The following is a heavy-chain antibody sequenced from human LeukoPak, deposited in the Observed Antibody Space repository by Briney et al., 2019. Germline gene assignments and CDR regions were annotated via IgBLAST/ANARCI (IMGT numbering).Heavy chain of an antibody. CDR2: IYYSGST. V-gene: IGHV4-39*07. CDR3: ARDPGIAAAGTRLNWFDP. Sequence: KSSETLSLTCTVSGGSISSSSYYWGWIRQPPGKGLEWIGSIYYSGSTYYNPSLKSRVTISVDTSKNQFSLKLSSVTAADTAVYYCARDPGIAAAGTRLNWFDPWGQGTLVTVSS. J-gene: IGHJ5*02. D-gene: IGHD6-13*01. CDR1: GGSISSSSYY.